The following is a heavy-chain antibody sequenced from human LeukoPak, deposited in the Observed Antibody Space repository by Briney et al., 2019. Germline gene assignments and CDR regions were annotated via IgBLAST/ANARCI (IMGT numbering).Heavy chain of an antibody. J-gene: IGHJ4*02. CDR2: MNPNSGNT. D-gene: IGHD3-3*01. CDR1: GYTFTSYD. Sequence: ASVKVSCKASGYTFTSYDINWVPQATGQGLEWMGWMNPNSGNTGYAQKFQGRVTITRNTSISTAYMELSSLRSEDPAVYYCARGTGRFLALFDYWGQGTLVTVSS. V-gene: IGHV1-8*03. CDR3: ARGTGRFLALFDY.